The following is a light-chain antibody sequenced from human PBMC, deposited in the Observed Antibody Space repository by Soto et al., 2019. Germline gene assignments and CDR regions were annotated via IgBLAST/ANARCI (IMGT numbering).Light chain of an antibody. CDR2: LGS. J-gene: IGKJ1*01. V-gene: IGKV2-28*01. CDR3: MQDLQTPWT. CDR1: QSLLHSNGYNY. Sequence: DIVMTQSPLSLPVTPGEPASISCRSSQSLLHSNGYNYLDWYLQKPGQSPQLLIYLGSNRADGVPDRFSGSGSGTDFTLNSSRVEDEDVCFYYCMQDLQTPWTFGQGTKVEIK.